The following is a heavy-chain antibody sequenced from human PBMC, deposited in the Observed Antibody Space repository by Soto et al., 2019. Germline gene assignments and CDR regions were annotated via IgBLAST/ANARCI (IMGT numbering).Heavy chain of an antibody. V-gene: IGHV3-23*01. CDR3: ARAIAADFFDY. D-gene: IGHD6-25*01. CDR2: ISDSGVNT. CDR1: GFTFSNYA. Sequence: GGSLRLSCTASGFTFSNYAMSWVRQAPGMGLEWVSTISDSGVNTFFGDSMKDRFTISRDNSKSTVYLQLNTVRAEDTAIYYCARAIAADFFDYWGQGTMATVSS. J-gene: IGHJ4*02.